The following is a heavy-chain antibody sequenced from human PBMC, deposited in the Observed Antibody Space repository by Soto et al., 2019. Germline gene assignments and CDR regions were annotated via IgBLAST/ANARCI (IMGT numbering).Heavy chain of an antibody. Sequence: QLVESGGGLVQPGGSLRLSCEASGFSFTNDWMTWVRQAPGKGRGWVANIKGDGSKTSYLDYVRCRFTVTRDNPKGSRKLQKYGLRVKDKSVCYCTRDLSPVSSDLYFDAFDIWGQWTMVTVSS. CDR3: TRDLSPVSSDLYFDAFDI. V-gene: IGHV3-7*01. J-gene: IGHJ3*02. CDR2: IKGDGSKT. D-gene: IGHD2-8*01. CDR1: GFSFTNDW.